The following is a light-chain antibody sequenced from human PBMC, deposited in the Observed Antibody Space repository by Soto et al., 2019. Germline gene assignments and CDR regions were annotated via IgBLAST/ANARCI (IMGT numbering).Light chain of an antibody. J-gene: IGKJ1*01. CDR1: QSITTY. CDR3: QQSYSTPPT. V-gene: IGKV1-39*01. Sequence: DIQMTQSPSSLSASVGDRVTITCRASQSITTYLNWYQQKPGKAPDLLIYAAFKLHSGVPSRFSGSGSGTDFTLTISSLQPEDFASYYCQQSYSTPPTFVQGTKVEIK. CDR2: AAF.